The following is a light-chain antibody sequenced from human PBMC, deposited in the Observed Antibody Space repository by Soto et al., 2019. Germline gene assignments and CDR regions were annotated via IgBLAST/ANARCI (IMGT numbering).Light chain of an antibody. V-gene: IGKV3-20*01. CDR2: GAS. CDR1: QSVSNNY. CDR3: QQYGISGT. J-gene: IGKJ1*01. Sequence: LTQSPGTMSLSPGERATLSCRASQSVSNNYLAWYQQNPGQAPRLLIYGASNRATGIPDRFSGSGSGTDFTLTISRLEPEDFAVYYCQQYGISGTFGQGSKVDIK.